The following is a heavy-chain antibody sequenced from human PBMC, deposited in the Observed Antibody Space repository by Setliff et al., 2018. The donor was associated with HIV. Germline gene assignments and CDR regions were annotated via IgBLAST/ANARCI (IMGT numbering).Heavy chain of an antibody. V-gene: IGHV4-31*03. CDR1: GFSISSDGFY. Sequence: SETLSLTCTLSGFSISSDGFYWNWIRQRPGKCLEWIGYIVGSGITYYNPSLKSRLRISIDTSANQFSVELASVKAADTALYFCSRVPNWGEAPFAFDVWGLGTMVTVSS. CDR2: IVGSGIT. J-gene: IGHJ3*01. CDR3: SRVPNWGEAPFAFDV. D-gene: IGHD7-27*01.